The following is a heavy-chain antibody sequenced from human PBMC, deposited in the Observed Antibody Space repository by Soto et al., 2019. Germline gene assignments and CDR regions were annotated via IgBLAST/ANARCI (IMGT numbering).Heavy chain of an antibody. Sequence: QVQLVQSGAEVKKPGASVKVSCKASGYTFNSYGISWVRQAPGQGLEWMGWISAHNGNTNYAQNFQGRVTMTTERSTSTAYMELRSLRSDDTAVYYCARVYCSGGNCYLLFDYWGQGTLVTVSS. CDR3: ARVYCSGGNCYLLFDY. D-gene: IGHD2-15*01. CDR2: ISAHNGNT. V-gene: IGHV1-18*01. CDR1: GYTFNSYG. J-gene: IGHJ4*02.